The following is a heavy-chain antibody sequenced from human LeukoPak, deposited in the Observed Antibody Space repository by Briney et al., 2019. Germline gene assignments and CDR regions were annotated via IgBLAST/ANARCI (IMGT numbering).Heavy chain of an antibody. CDR2: INSSSENT. V-gene: IGHV1-46*01. CDR1: GYTFTAYY. Sequence: ASVKVSSKASGYTFTAYYIHWVRHAPGQGLEYMGVINSSSENTSYTQRFRGRVTMTRDTSTSTVYMELSSLRSEDTAVYYCARGYYRSGSYSEYFQYWGQGTLVTVSS. D-gene: IGHD3-10*01. J-gene: IGHJ1*01. CDR3: ARGYYRSGSYSEYFQY.